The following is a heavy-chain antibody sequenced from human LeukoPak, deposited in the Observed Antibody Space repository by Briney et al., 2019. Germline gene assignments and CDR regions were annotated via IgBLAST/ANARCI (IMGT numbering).Heavy chain of an antibody. CDR3: ARDEWHSGSYYTPPHY. J-gene: IGHJ4*02. V-gene: IGHV1-2*02. D-gene: IGHD1-26*01. CDR2: INPNSGGT. CDR1: GYTFTGYY. Sequence: ASVKVSCKASGYTFTGYYMRWVRQAPGQGLEWMGWINPNSGGTNYAQKFQGRVTMTRDTSISTAYMELSRLRSDDTAVYYCARDEWHSGSYYTPPHYWGQGTLVTVSS.